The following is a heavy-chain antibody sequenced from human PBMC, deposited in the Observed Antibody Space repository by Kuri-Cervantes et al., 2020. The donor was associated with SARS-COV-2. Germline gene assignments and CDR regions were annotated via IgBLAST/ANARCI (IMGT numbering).Heavy chain of an antibody. CDR2: ISAYNGNT. J-gene: IGHJ6*02. Sequence: ASVKVSCKASGYTFTSYGISWVRQAPGQGLEWMGWISAYNGNTNYAQKLQGRVTMTTDTSTSTAYMELRSLRSDDTAVYYCATGPAIAGRGDYYYYGMDVWGQGTTVTVSS. CDR1: GYTFTSYG. D-gene: IGHD6-13*01. CDR3: ATGPAIAGRGDYYYYGMDV. V-gene: IGHV1-18*01.